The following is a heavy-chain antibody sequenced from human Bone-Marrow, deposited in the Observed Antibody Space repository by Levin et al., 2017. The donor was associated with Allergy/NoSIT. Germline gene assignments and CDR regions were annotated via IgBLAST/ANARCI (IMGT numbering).Heavy chain of an antibody. D-gene: IGHD6-19*01. J-gene: IGHJ4*02. CDR1: GFIFNNYG. CDR3: AKALGDDTGYSSGFDY. V-gene: IGHV3-30*18. CDR2: ISYDGSDK. Sequence: GESLKISCAASGFIFNNYGIHWVRQAPGKGLEWVAVISYDGSDKYYADSAKGRFTISRDNSNNTVYLQMDSLRAEDTAVYYCAKALGDDTGYSSGFDYWGQGTLVTVSS.